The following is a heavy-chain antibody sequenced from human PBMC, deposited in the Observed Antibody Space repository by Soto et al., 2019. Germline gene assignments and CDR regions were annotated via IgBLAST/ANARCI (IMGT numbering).Heavy chain of an antibody. V-gene: IGHV1-69*02. CDR1: GGTFSSYT. J-gene: IGHJ5*02. CDR2: IIPILGIA. D-gene: IGHD4-17*01. CDR3: ARGHDYGDYEGWFDP. Sequence: QVRLVQSGAEVKKPGSSVKVSCKASGGTFSSYTISWVRQAPGQGLEWMGRIIPILGIANYAQKFQGRVTITADKSTSTAYMELSSLRSEDTAVYYCARGHDYGDYEGWFDPWGQGTLVTVSS.